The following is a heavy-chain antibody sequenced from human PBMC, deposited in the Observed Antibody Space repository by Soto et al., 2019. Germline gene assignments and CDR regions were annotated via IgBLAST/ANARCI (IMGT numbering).Heavy chain of an antibody. J-gene: IGHJ5*02. Sequence: ASVKVSCKASGGTFSSYTISWVRQAPGQGLEWMGWISAYNGNTNYAQKLQGRVTMTTDTSTSTAYMELRSLRSDDTAVYYCARGIYYDILTGYYSNWFDPWGQGTLVTVSS. CDR3: ARGIYYDILTGYYSNWFDP. V-gene: IGHV1-18*01. CDR2: ISAYNGNT. CDR1: GGTFSSYT. D-gene: IGHD3-9*01.